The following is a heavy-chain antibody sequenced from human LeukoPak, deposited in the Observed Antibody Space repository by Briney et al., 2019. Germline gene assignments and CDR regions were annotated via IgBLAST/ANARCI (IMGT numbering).Heavy chain of an antibody. D-gene: IGHD5-18*01. Sequence: GGSLRLSCAASGFTFDDHGMSWVRQAPGKGLEWVAVISYDGSNKYYADSVKGRFTISRDNSKNTLYLQMNSLRAEDTAVYYCAKIKLSYGAFDIWGQGTMVTVSS. J-gene: IGHJ3*02. CDR3: AKIKLSYGAFDI. CDR1: GFTFDDHG. V-gene: IGHV3-30*18. CDR2: ISYDGSNK.